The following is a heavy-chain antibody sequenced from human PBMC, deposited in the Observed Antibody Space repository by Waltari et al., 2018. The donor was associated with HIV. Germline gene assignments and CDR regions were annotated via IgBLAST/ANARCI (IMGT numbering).Heavy chain of an antibody. CDR2: IYYSGST. V-gene: IGHV4-39*07. CDR1: GGSISSSSYY. CDR3: AGELELDSFDY. J-gene: IGHJ4*02. Sequence: QLQLQESGPGLVKPSETLSLTCTVSGGSISSSSYYWGWIRQPPGKGLEWIGSIYYSGSTYYNPSLKSRVTISVDTAKNQFSLKLSSVTAADTAVYYCAGELELDSFDYWGQGTLVTVSS. D-gene: IGHD1-7*01.